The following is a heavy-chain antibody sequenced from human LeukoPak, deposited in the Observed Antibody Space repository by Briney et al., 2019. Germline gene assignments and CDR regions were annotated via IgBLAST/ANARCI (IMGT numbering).Heavy chain of an antibody. D-gene: IGHD3-10*02. Sequence: GGSLRLSCAGSGFTFSSYEMNGVRQAPGKGLEWVSYISSSGSTIYYADSVKGRFTISRDNAKNSLYLQMNSLRAEDTAVYYCAQLGITMIGGVWGKGTTVTLSS. CDR2: ISSSGSTI. CDR3: AQLGITMIGGV. J-gene: IGHJ6*04. CDR1: GFTFSSYE. V-gene: IGHV3-48*03.